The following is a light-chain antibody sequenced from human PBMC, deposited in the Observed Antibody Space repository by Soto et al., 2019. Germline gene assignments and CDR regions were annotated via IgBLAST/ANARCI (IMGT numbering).Light chain of an antibody. CDR3: QQLYTLPFT. J-gene: IGKJ5*01. CDR2: AAS. Sequence: IQLTQSPSSLSASVGDRVTVTCRASQGISSYLAWYQQKPGKAPKLLIYAASTLQSGVPSRFSGSGSGTDFTLTISSLQPEDFAAYHCQQLYTLPFTFGQGTRLEIK. CDR1: QGISSY. V-gene: IGKV1-9*01.